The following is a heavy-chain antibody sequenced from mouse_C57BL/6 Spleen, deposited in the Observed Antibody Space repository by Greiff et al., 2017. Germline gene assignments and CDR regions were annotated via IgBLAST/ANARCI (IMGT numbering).Heavy chain of an antibody. D-gene: IGHD3-2*02. J-gene: IGHJ4*01. CDR3: ARMTAQATYAMDY. CDR1: GYTFTDYN. CDR2: INPNNGGT. Sequence: EVQGVESGPELVKPGASVKMSCKASGYTFTDYNMHWVKQSHGKSLEWIGYINPNNGGTSYNQKFKGKATLTVNKSSSTAYMELRSLTSEDSAVYYCARMTAQATYAMDYWGQGTSVTVSS. V-gene: IGHV1-22*01.